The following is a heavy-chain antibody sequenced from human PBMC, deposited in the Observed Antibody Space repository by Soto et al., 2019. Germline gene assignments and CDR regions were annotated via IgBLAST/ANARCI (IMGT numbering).Heavy chain of an antibody. CDR3: ARVKAAAVSCWFDP. Sequence: SETLSLTCTVSGGSISSYYWSWIRQPPGKGLEWIGYIYYSGSTNYNPSLKSRVTISVDTSKNQFSLKLSSVTAADTAVYYCARVKAAAVSCWFDPWGQGTLVTVSS. CDR2: IYYSGST. D-gene: IGHD6-13*01. V-gene: IGHV4-59*01. CDR1: GGSISSYY. J-gene: IGHJ5*02.